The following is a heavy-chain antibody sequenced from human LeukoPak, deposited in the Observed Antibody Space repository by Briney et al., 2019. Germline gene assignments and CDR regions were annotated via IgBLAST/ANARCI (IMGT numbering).Heavy chain of an antibody. J-gene: IGHJ4*02. CDR1: GGSISSGGYY. V-gene: IGHV4-31*03. D-gene: IGHD1-26*01. CDR3: ARARDHGSPDDY. CDR2: IYHSGDT. Sequence: SETLSLTCTVSGGSISSGGYYWNWIRQHPGKGLEWIGYIYHSGDTYYNPSLKSRVTISVDTSKNQFSLKLSSVTAADTAVYYCARARDHGSPDDYWGQGTLVTVSS.